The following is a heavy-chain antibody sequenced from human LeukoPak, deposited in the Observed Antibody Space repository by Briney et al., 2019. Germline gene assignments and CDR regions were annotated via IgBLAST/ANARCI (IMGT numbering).Heavy chain of an antibody. CDR1: GFTFSSYW. D-gene: IGHD4-17*01. CDR3: ARDPSGEYGDYFDY. Sequence: GGSLRLSCAAPGFTFSSYWMHWVRQGPGKGLVWVSRISSDGSSATYADSVKGRFTISRDNAKNTLYLQMNSLRAEDTAVYYCARDPSGEYGDYFDYWGQGTLVTVSS. CDR2: ISSDGSSA. V-gene: IGHV3-74*01. J-gene: IGHJ4*02.